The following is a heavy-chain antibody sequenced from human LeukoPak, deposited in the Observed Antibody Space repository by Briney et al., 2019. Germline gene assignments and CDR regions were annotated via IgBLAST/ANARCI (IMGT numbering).Heavy chain of an antibody. CDR1: GFTFSSYE. J-gene: IGHJ3*02. V-gene: IGHV3-48*03. CDR3: ARENTDDAFDI. CDR2: ISSSGGTR. Sequence: GGSLRLSCAASGFTFSSYEMNWVRQAPGTGLEWVSYISSSGGTRYYADSAKGRFTISRDNAKNSLYLQMNSLRAEDTAVYYCARENTDDAFDIWGQETMVTVSS. D-gene: IGHD1/OR15-1a*01.